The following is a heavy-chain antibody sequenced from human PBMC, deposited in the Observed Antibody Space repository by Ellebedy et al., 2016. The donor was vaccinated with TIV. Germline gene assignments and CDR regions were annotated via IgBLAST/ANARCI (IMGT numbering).Heavy chain of an antibody. CDR1: GFTFRIHA. D-gene: IGHD5-12*01. J-gene: IGHJ3*01. CDR3: ALSGYTGYDRPM. CDR2: VRGSDIDT. Sequence: GGSLRLXCAASGFTFRIHAMAWVRQAPGKGLEWVSVVRGSDIDTSYADSVKGRFTVSRDNSKNTLFLQMNSLRAEDTAIYYCALSGYTGYDRPMWGQGTMVTVSS. V-gene: IGHV3-23*01.